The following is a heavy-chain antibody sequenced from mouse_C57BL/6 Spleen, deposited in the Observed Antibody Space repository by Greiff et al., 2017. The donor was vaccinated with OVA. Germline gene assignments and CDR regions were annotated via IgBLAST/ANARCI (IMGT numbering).Heavy chain of an antibody. V-gene: IGHV1-55*01. CDR2: IYPGDGDT. CDR3: ARGEIYDGYYGFAY. CDR1: GYTFTSYW. J-gene: IGHJ3*01. D-gene: IGHD2-3*01. Sequence: VQLQQPGAELVKPGASVKMSCKASGYTFTSYWITWVKQRPGQGLEWIGDIYPGDGDTNYNGKFKGKATLTADKSSSTAYMQLSSLTSEDSAVYFCARGEIYDGYYGFAYWGQGTLVTVSA.